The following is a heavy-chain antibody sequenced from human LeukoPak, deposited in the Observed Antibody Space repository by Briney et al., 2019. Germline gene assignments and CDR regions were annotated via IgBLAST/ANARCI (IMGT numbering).Heavy chain of an antibody. J-gene: IGHJ4*02. CDR2: ISSSGSTI. Sequence: GGSLRLSCAASGFTFSDYYMSWIRQAPGKGLEWGSYISSSGSTIYYADSVEGRFTISRDNAKNLLYLQMNSLRAEDTAVYYCARDHCSSTSCYIGYWGQGTLVTVSS. D-gene: IGHD2-2*02. CDR3: ARDHCSSTSCYIGY. V-gene: IGHV3-11*01. CDR1: GFTFSDYY.